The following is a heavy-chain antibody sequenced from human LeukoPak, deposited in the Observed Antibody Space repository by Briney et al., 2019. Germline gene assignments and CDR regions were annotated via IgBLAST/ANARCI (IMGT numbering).Heavy chain of an antibody. J-gene: IGHJ4*02. CDR3: ARGDSSSHGLGD. V-gene: IGHV1-8*01. CDR2: MNPNSGNT. D-gene: IGHD6-13*01. CDR1: GYTFTSYD. Sequence: ASVKVSCTASGYTFTSYDINWVRQATGQGLEWMGWMNPNSGNTGYAQKFQGRVTMTRNTSISTAYMELSSLRSEDTAVYYCARGDSSSHGLGDWGQGTLVTVSS.